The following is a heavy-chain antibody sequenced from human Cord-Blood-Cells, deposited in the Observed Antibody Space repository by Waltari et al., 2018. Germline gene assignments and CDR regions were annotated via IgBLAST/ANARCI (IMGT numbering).Heavy chain of an antibody. V-gene: IGHV1-2*02. D-gene: IGHD4-17*01. Sequence: QVQLVQSGAEVEKPGASVKVSCKASGYTFTGYYMHWVRQAPGQGLEWMGWIHPNSGGQNNAQKFQARVNMTRDKSTSTAYMELSRLRSDDTAVYYCAREPDTVTYYFDYWGQGTLVTVSS. CDR1: GYTFTGYY. CDR2: IHPNSGGQ. J-gene: IGHJ4*02. CDR3: AREPDTVTYYFDY.